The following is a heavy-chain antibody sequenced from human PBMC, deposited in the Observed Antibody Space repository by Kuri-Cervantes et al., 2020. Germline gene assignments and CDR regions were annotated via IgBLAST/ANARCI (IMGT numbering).Heavy chain of an antibody. D-gene: IGHD6-19*01. CDR3: ARGLIIAVAEYYFDY. V-gene: IGHV3-11*04. CDR2: ISSSGSTI. J-gene: IGHJ4*02. CDR1: GFTFSDYY. Sequence: GGSLRLSCAASGFTFSDYYMSWIRQAPGKGLEWISYISSSGSTIYYADSVKGRFTISRDNAKNSLYLQMNSLRAEDTAVYYCARGLIIAVAEYYFDYWGQGTLVTVSS.